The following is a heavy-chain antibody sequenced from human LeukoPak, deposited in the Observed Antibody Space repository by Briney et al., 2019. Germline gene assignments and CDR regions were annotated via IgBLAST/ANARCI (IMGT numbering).Heavy chain of an antibody. J-gene: IGHJ4*02. CDR2: IFSSGTT. Sequence: PSETLSLTCTVSGGSISGYYWSWIRQPAGKGLEWIGRIFSSGTTNYNPSVKSRVPMSVDTSKNHFSLKLSSVTAADTAVYYCAKYIFGSDYFEYWGQGTLVTISS. V-gene: IGHV4-4*07. D-gene: IGHD5-18*01. CDR1: GGSISGYY. CDR3: AKYIFGSDYFEY.